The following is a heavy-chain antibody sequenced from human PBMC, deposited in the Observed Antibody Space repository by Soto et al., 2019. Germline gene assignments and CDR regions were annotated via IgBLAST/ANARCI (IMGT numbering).Heavy chain of an antibody. D-gene: IGHD3-22*01. J-gene: IGHJ4*02. CDR1: GYTFTSYG. CDR2: ISAYNGNT. Sequence: ASVKVSCKASGYTFTSYGISWVRQAPGQGLEWMGWISAYNGNTNYAQKLQGRVTMTTDTSTSTAYMELRSLRSDDTAVYYCGRGDSSGYTLYYFDYWGQGTLVTVSS. CDR3: GRGDSSGYTLYYFDY. V-gene: IGHV1-18*01.